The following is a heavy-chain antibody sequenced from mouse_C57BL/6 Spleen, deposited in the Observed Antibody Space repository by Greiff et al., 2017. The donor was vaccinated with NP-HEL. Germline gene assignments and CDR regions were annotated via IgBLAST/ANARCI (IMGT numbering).Heavy chain of an antibody. Sequence: QVQLQQPGAELVKPGASVKLSCKASGYTFTSYWMQWVKQRPGQGLEWIGEIDPSDSYTNYNQKFKGKATLTVDTSSSTAYMQLSSLTSEDSAVYYCARAAGTGGFDYWGQGTTLTVSS. V-gene: IGHV1-50*01. CDR2: IDPSDSYT. J-gene: IGHJ2*01. CDR3: ARAAGTGGFDY. D-gene: IGHD4-1*01. CDR1: GYTFTSYW.